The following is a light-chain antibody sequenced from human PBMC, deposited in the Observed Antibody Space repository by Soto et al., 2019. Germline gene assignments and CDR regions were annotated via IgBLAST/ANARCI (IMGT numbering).Light chain of an antibody. CDR1: SSDVGGYNY. J-gene: IGLJ1*01. Sequence: QSVLTQPASVSGSPGQSITISCTGTSSDVGGYNYVSWYQQHPGKAPKLMIYEVSNRPSGVPDRLSASKSGTSASLAITGLQAEDEGHYFCQYYEKRVTAYVFGSGTKVTVL. V-gene: IGLV2-14*01. CDR3: QYYEKRVTAYV. CDR2: EVS.